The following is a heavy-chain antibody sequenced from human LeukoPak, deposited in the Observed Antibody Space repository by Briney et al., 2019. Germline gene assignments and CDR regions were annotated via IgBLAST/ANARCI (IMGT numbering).Heavy chain of an antibody. CDR2: IYTSGST. D-gene: IGHD2-2*01. J-gene: IGHJ6*02. V-gene: IGHV4-4*07. CDR3: ARDLRYCGSTSCSNYYYYGMDV. Sequence: SETLSLTCTVSGGSISSYYWSRIRQPAGKGLEWIGRIYTSGSTNYNPSLKSRVTMSVDTSKNQFSLKLSSVTAADTAVYYCARDLRYCGSTSCSNYYYYGMDVWGQGTTVTVSS. CDR1: GGSISSYY.